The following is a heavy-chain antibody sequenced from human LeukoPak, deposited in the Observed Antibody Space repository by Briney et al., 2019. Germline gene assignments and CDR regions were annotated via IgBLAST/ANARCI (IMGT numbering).Heavy chain of an antibody. Sequence: SETLSLTCTVSGGSISSYYWSWIRQPAGKRLEWIGRIYTSDSTNYNPSLKSRVTMSVGTSKNQFSLKLNSVTAADTAVYYCARETNSSSWRALDYWGQGTLVTVSS. J-gene: IGHJ4*02. CDR2: IYTSDST. V-gene: IGHV4-4*07. CDR3: ARETNSSSWRALDY. CDR1: GGSISSYY. D-gene: IGHD6-13*01.